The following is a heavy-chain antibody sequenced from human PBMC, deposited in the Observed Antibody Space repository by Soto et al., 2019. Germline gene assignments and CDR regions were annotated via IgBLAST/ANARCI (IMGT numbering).Heavy chain of an antibody. V-gene: IGHV3-30*04. CDR2: ISSDVRNK. Sequence: SLRLSCASSGFGFSDYAMHLVRQAPGKGLEWVALISSDVRNKYYADLVKGRISVSRDNSKNTLFLQMSSLTAEDTAVYYCARKWYGELGEGWFDTWGQGTLVTVSS. J-gene: IGHJ5*02. D-gene: IGHD3-10*01. CDR1: GFGFSDYA. CDR3: ARKWYGELGEGWFDT.